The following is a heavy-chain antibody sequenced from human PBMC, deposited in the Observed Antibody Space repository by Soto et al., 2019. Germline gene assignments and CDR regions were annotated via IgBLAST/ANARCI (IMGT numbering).Heavy chain of an antibody. J-gene: IGHJ4*02. V-gene: IGHV3-7*04. CDR2: IKQDGSEK. Sequence: GGSLRLSCAASGFTFSSYWMSWVRQAPGKGLEWVANIKQDGSEKYYVDSVKGRFTISRDNAKNSLYLQMNSLRAEDTAVYYCARGDIVVVPPDRLYYFDYWGQGTLVTVSS. CDR1: GFTFSSYW. D-gene: IGHD2-2*01. CDR3: ARGDIVVVPPDRLYYFDY.